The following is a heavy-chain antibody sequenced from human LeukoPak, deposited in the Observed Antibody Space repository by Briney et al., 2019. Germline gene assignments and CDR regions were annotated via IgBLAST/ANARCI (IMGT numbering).Heavy chain of an antibody. CDR2: ISGSGGST. CDR3: ARGAEGAHLPHLDY. J-gene: IGHJ4*02. V-gene: IGHV3-23*01. Sequence: GGSLRLSCAASGFTFSSYAMSWLRQAPGKGLKWVSAISGSGGSTYYADSVKGRFTISRDNSKSTLYLQMYSLRVEDTAVSYCARGAEGAHLPHLDYWGQGTLVTVSS. CDR1: GFTFSSYA. D-gene: IGHD3-3*02.